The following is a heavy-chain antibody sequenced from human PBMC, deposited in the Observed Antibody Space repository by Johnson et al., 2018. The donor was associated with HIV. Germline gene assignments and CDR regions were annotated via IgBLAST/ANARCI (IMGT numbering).Heavy chain of an antibody. J-gene: IGHJ3*02. Sequence: QVLLVESGGGVVQPGRSLRLSCAASGFTFSSYAMHWVRQAPGKGLEWVAVISYDGSNKYYADSVKGRFTISRDNSKNTLYLQMNSLRAEDTAVYYCARDRSRQLLLTSDAFDIWGQGTMVIVSS. D-gene: IGHD2-15*01. CDR3: ARDRSRQLLLTSDAFDI. CDR2: ISYDGSNK. CDR1: GFTFSSYA. V-gene: IGHV3-30*14.